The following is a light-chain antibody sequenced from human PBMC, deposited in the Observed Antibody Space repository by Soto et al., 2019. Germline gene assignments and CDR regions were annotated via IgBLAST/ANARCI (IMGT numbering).Light chain of an antibody. CDR2: DVS. J-gene: IGLJ2*01. CDR1: SSDVGGYNY. CDR3: SSYTVSSTVV. Sequence: QSALTQPASVSGSPGQSITISCTGTSSDVGGYNYVSWYQQHPGKAPKLMIYDVSNRPSGVSNRFSGSKSGNTASLTISGXXXXXXADYYCSSYTVSSTVVFGGGTQLTVL. V-gene: IGLV2-14*01.